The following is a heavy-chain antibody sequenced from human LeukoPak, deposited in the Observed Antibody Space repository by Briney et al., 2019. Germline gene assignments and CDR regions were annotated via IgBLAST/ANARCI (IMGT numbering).Heavy chain of an antibody. CDR1: GFTFSSCG. CDR2: INHSGST. J-gene: IGHJ1*01. D-gene: IGHD4-11*01. CDR3: ARAHYGNYAEYFQH. V-gene: IGHV4-34*01. Sequence: GSLRLSCAASGFTFSSCGMHWIRLPPGKGLEWIGEINHSGSTNYNPSLKSRVTMSVDTSKNQFSLKLTSVTAADTAVYYCARAHYGNYAEYFQHWGQGTLVTVSS.